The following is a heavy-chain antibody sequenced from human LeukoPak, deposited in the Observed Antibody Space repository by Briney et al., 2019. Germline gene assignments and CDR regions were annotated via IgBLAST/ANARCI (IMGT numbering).Heavy chain of an antibody. CDR1: GFTFIDYD. CDR2: ITASGGSS. V-gene: IGHV3-23*01. D-gene: IGHD2-21*01. CDR3: ARDLILRGNTSLDY. Sequence: HPGGSLRLSCGASGFTFIDYDMIWVRQAPGKEPEWVSTITASGGSSYYADSVKGRFTISRDNSKNTLYLQMNSLRAGDTALYYCARDLILRGNTSLDYWRQGTLVTVSS. J-gene: IGHJ4*02.